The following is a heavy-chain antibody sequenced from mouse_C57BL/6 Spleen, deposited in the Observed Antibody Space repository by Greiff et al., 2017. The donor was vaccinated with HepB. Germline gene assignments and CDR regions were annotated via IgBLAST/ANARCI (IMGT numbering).Heavy chain of an antibody. CDR1: GYAFSSYW. D-gene: IGHD2-4*01. CDR3: ARSLIYYDYDGDY. Sequence: VKLMESGAELVKPGASVKISCKASGYAFSSYWMNWVKQRPGKGLEWIGQIYPGDGDTNYNGKFKGKATLTADKSSSTAYMQLSSLTSEDSAVYFCARSLIYYDYDGDYWGQGTTLTVSS. CDR2: IYPGDGDT. V-gene: IGHV1-80*01. J-gene: IGHJ2*01.